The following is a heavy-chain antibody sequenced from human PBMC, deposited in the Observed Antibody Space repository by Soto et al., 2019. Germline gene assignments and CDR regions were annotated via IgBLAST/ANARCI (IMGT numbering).Heavy chain of an antibody. CDR1: CGSISRYC. V-gene: IGHV4-59*04. D-gene: IGHD1-1*01. CDR2: IFYSSST. Sequence: PDTLSLTCTVSCGSISRYCRGCRRHPPPRGLEWIGNIFYSSSTSYNPPLKSRLTMSVDTSQTQFSLNLSSVTAADTAVYYCARLSSGVSIATTGPAHWGLGTLVTVSS. J-gene: IGHJ4*02. CDR3: ARLSSGVSIATTGPAH.